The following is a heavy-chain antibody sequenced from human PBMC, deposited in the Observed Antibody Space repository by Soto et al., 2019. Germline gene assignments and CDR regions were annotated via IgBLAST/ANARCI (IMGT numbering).Heavy chain of an antibody. Sequence: EVQLVESGGGLVKPGGSLRLSCAASGFTFSNAWMSWVRQAPGKGLEWVGRIKSKTDDGTTDYAAPVKGRFTISGDDSKDTLYLQMNSLKTEDTAVYYCTTRRYFSGGSCYFDPWGQGTLVTVFS. D-gene: IGHD2-15*01. CDR1: GFTFSNAW. CDR2: IKSKTDDGTT. J-gene: IGHJ5*02. V-gene: IGHV3-15*01. CDR3: TTRRYFSGGSCYFDP.